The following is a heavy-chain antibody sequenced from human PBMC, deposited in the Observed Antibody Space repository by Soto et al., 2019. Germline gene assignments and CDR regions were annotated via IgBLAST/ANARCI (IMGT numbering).Heavy chain of an antibody. J-gene: IGHJ6*02. CDR3: ARGDIVVVPAAIYYYYYGMDV. D-gene: IGHD2-2*01. CDR2: ISAYNGNT. CDR1: GYNFTSYG. V-gene: IGHV1-18*04. Sequence: QVQLVQSGVEVKKPGASVKVSCKASGYNFTSYGISWVRQAPGQGLEWMGWISAYNGNTNYAQKLQGRVTMTTDTSTSTAYMELRSLRSDDTAVYYCARGDIVVVPAAIYYYYYGMDVWGQGTTVTVSS.